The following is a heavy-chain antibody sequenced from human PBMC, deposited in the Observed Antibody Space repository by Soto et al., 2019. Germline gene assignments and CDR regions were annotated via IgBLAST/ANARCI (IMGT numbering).Heavy chain of an antibody. CDR2: INRSGGST. V-gene: IGHV1-46*01. CDR3: AREQILERGSSSYTRNWFDP. Sequence: QVLLVQSGAEVKKPGASVKVSCKASGYTFTRYSIHWVRQAPGQGLEWMGIINRSGGSTTSAQKFQGRLTMTRDTSTSTVYMELSSLRSDDTAVYYCAREQILERGSSSYTRNWFDPWGQGTLVTVSS. J-gene: IGHJ5*02. CDR1: GYTFTRYS. D-gene: IGHD6-13*01.